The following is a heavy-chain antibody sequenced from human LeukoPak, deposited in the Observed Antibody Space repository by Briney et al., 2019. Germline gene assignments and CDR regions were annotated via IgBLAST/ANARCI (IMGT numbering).Heavy chain of an antibody. CDR1: GYSFTAAYN. V-gene: IGHV1-2*02. Sequence: ASLKVSCKASGYSFTAAYNIHWLRRAPGQGPEFMGWINPSSGDTRYAQKFQGRVTVTRDTVISAAYMELSSLTSDDTAVYYCARDPRGTYDYWGQGTLVTVSS. CDR2: INPSSGDT. D-gene: IGHD5-12*01. CDR3: ARDPRGTYDY. J-gene: IGHJ4*02.